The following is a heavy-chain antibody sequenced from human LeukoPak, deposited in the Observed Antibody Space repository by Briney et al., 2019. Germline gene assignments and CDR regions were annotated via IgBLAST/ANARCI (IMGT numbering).Heavy chain of an antibody. V-gene: IGHV3-7*01. CDR2: IKKDGTEK. CDR1: GFTFSSYW. Sequence: GGSLRLSCAASGFTFSSYWMSWVRQAPGKGLEWVANIKKDGTEKKYVDSVKGRFTISRDNAKNSLYLQMNSLRAEDTALYYLAREGGSGWYSGWFDPWGQGTLVTVSS. J-gene: IGHJ5*02. D-gene: IGHD6-19*01. CDR3: AREGGSGWYSGWFDP.